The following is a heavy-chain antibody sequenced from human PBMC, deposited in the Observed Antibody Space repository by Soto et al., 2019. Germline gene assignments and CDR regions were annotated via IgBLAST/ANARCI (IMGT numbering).Heavy chain of an antibody. Sequence: PGGPLRLSCAASGFTFSSYAMSWVRQAPGKGLEWVSAISGSGGSTYYADSVKGRFTISRDNSKNTLYLQMNSLRAEDTAVYYCAKVQYDFWSGPLGYWGQGTLVTVSS. CDR1: GFTFSSYA. J-gene: IGHJ4*02. CDR2: ISGSGGST. V-gene: IGHV3-23*01. CDR3: AKVQYDFWSGPLGY. D-gene: IGHD3-3*01.